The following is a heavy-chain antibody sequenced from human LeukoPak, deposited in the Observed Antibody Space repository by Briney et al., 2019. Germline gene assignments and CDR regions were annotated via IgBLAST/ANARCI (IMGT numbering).Heavy chain of an antibody. V-gene: IGHV1-18*01. CDR3: ARGAYYYGSGSYRARWFDP. D-gene: IGHD3-10*01. Sequence: ASVKVSCKASGYTFTSYGISWVRQAPGQGLEWMGWISAYNGNTNYAQKLQGRVTMTTDTSTSTAYMELRSLRSDDTAVYYCARGAYYYGSGSYRARWFDPWGQGTLVTVS. J-gene: IGHJ5*02. CDR1: GYTFTSYG. CDR2: ISAYNGNT.